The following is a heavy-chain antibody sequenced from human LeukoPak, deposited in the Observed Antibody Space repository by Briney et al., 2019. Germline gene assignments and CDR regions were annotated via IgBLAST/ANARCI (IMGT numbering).Heavy chain of an antibody. V-gene: IGHV3-11*01. CDR1: GFTFSDSY. Sequence: PGGSLRLSCAASGFTFSDSYITWIRLAPGKGLELLSYISGSASDVNYIDSVRGRFTISRDNAKNSLYLHMNSLTVEDTAVYYCSRDPRHNDYWGQGTLVTVSS. CDR3: SRDPRHNDY. J-gene: IGHJ4*02. CDR2: ISGSASDV.